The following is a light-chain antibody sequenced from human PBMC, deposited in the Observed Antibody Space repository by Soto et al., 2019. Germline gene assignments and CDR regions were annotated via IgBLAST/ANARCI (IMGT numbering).Light chain of an antibody. J-gene: IGKJ4*01. CDR2: GAS. CDR1: QSVSSSY. V-gene: IGKV3-20*01. CDR3: QQYGSSPGLT. Sequence: EIVLTQSPGTLSLSPGERATLSCRASQSVSSSYLAWYQQKPGQAPRLLIYGASSRATGIPDRFSGSGSGNDFTLNISRLEPEDFAVYYCQQYGSSPGLTLGGGTHVDIK.